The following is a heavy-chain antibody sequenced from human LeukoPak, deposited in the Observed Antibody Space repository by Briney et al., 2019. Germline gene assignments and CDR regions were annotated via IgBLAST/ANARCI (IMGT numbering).Heavy chain of an antibody. Sequence: ASVMVSCKASGYTFTSYYMHWVRQAPGQGLEWMGIVNPSGGSTSYAQKFQGRVTMTRDTSTSTVYMELSSLRSDDTVVYYYTRDRLAARGSFQHWGQVTKVIVSS. CDR1: GYTFTSYY. V-gene: IGHV1-46*01. CDR2: VNPSGGST. D-gene: IGHD3-16*01. CDR3: TRDRLAARGSFQH. J-gene: IGHJ1*01.